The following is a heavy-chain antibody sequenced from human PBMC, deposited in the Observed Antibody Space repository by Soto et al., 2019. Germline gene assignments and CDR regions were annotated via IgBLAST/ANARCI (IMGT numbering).Heavy chain of an antibody. CDR2: ISYDGNNK. J-gene: IGHJ6*02. V-gene: IGHV3-30*03. CDR3: AVRLGAAAGTDTYYYYGMDV. CDR1: GFTFSSFG. D-gene: IGHD6-13*01. Sequence: PGGSLRLSCAASGFTFSSFGMHWVRQAPGKGLEWVAVISYDGNNKYYADSVKGRFTISRDNAKNSLYLQMNSLRDEDTAVYYCAVRLGAAAGTDTYYYYGMDVWGQGTTVTVSS.